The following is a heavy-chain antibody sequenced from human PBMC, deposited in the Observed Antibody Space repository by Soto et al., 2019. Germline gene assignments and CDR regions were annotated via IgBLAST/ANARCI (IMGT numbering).Heavy chain of an antibody. CDR3: AGPNYDFWSGYFDYWYFDL. D-gene: IGHD3-3*01. J-gene: IGHJ2*01. CDR2: IYPGDSDT. CDR1: GYSFTSYW. V-gene: IGHV5-51*03. Sequence: EVQLVQSGAEVKKPGESLQISCKGSGYSFTSYWIGWVRQMPGKGLEWMGIIYPGDSDTRYSSSFQGQVTISADKSISTAYPQWSSLKASDTAMYDWAGPNYDFWSGYFDYWYFDLGGRGTLVTVSS.